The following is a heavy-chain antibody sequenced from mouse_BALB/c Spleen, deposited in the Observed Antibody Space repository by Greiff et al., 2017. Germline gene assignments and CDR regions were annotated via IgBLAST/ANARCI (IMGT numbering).Heavy chain of an antibody. CDR2: ISYSGST. D-gene: IGHD4-1*01. CDR1: GDSITSGY. J-gene: IGHJ1*01. V-gene: IGHV3-8*02. Sequence: DVMLVESGPSLVKPSQTLSLTCSVTGDSITSGYWNWIRKFPGNKLEYMGYISYSGSTYYNPSLKSRISITRDTSKNQYYLQLNSVTTEDTATYYCARANWPNWYFDVWGAGTTVTVSS. CDR3: ARANWPNWYFDV.